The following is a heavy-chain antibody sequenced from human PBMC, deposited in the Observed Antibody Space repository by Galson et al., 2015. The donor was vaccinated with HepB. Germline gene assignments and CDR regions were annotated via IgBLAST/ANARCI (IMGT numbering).Heavy chain of an antibody. Sequence: SLRLSCAASGFTFSSYSMNWVRQAPGKGLEWVSYISSSSSTIYYADSVKGRFTISRDNAKNSLYLQMNSLRDEDTAVYYCAREGSSSWYLDAFDIWGQGTMVTVSS. J-gene: IGHJ3*02. V-gene: IGHV3-48*02. CDR1: GFTFSSYS. CDR2: ISSSSSTI. D-gene: IGHD6-13*01. CDR3: AREGSSSWYLDAFDI.